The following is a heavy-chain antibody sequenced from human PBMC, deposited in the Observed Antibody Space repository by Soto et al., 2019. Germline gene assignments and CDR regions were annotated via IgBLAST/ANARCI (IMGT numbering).Heavy chain of an antibody. V-gene: IGHV3-30-3*01. CDR1: GFTFSSYA. CDR3: ARDFSESWSYYYGMDV. Sequence: QVQLVESGGGVVQPGRSLRLSCAASGFTFSSYAMHWVRQAPGKGLEWVAVISYDGSNKYYADSVKGRFTISRDNSKNTLYLQMNSLRAEDSAVYYCARDFSESWSYYYGMDVLGQGTTVTVSS. J-gene: IGHJ6*02. D-gene: IGHD3-10*01. CDR2: ISYDGSNK.